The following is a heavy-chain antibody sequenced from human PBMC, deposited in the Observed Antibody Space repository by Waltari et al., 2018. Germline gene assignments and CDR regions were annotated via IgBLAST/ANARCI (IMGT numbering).Heavy chain of an antibody. D-gene: IGHD1-20*01. V-gene: IGHV3-23*01. J-gene: IGHJ5*01. CDR1: GFTFSRYA. Sequence: EVQLLESGGGLIQPGGSLRLSFAASGFTFSRYAMRWVCQAPGKGLEWVSTISASADNTDYADSVKGRFTISRDNSKNTLYLQMNSLRDEDTAVYYCAARYNWNYSWGQGTLVTVSS. CDR2: ISASADNT. CDR3: AARYNWNYS.